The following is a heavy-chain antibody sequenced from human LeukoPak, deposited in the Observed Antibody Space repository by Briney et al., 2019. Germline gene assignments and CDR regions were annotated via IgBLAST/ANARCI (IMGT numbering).Heavy chain of an antibody. CDR3: ARGGSYGDPDY. CDR1: GFTFSSYW. J-gene: IGHJ4*02. CDR2: INSDGSST. D-gene: IGHD4-17*01. V-gene: IGHV3-74*01. Sequence: GGSLRLSCAASGFTFSSYWMHWVRQAPGKGLVWVSRINSDGSSTSYADSVKGRFTISRDNAKNTLYLQMNSLRAEDTAVYYCARGGSYGDPDYWGQGALVTVSS.